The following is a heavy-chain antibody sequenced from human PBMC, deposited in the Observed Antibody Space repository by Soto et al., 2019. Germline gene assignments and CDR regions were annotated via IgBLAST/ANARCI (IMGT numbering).Heavy chain of an antibody. J-gene: IGHJ5*02. CDR1: GGTFSSYA. Sequence: SVKVSFKASGGTFSSYAISWLRQAPGQGLEWMGGIIPIFGTANYAQKFQGRVTITADESTSTAYMELSSLRSEDTAVYYCARPVGAARREGWFDPWGQGTLVTVSS. CDR2: IIPIFGTA. CDR3: ARPVGAARREGWFDP. V-gene: IGHV1-69*13. D-gene: IGHD6-6*01.